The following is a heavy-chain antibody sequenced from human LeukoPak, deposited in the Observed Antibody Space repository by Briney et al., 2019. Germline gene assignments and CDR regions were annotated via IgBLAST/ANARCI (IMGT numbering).Heavy chain of an antibody. CDR3: AIECCFDGNIYSKGFEY. Sequence: GASVKVSCKTSGYIFTGYYLHWLRQAPGQGLEWLGCIHPNGYSEPAPIFRGRVTMTRDTSLSTAYMDLSTLKSDDTAVYYCAIECCFDGNIYSKGFEYWDLGTVVTVSS. CDR2: IHPNGYS. D-gene: IGHD3-10*01. CDR1: GYIFTGYY. J-gene: IGHJ4*02. V-gene: IGHV1-2*02.